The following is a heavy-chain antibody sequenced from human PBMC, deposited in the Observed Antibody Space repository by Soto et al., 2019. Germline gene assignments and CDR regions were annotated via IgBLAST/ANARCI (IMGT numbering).Heavy chain of an antibody. CDR1: GYTFISYG. CDR2: ISAFNGNT. V-gene: IGHV1-18*01. J-gene: IGHJ6*02. D-gene: IGHD2-2*01. CDR3: AKVSVPPHYYYYGIDV. Sequence: QVQLVQSGAEVKKPGASVKVSCKASGYTFISYGISWVRQAPGQGLEWMGWISAFNGNTNYAQRLQGRVTVTTDTSTSTAYMTLRSQRSDDTAVYYCAKVSVPPHYYYYGIDVWGQGTTVTVSS.